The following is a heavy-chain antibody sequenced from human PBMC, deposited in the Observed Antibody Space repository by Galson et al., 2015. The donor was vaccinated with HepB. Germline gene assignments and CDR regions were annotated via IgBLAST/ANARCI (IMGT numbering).Heavy chain of an antibody. J-gene: IGHJ4*02. D-gene: IGHD3-3*02. CDR2: ISSSSSYI. V-gene: IGHV3-21*01. Sequence: SLRLSCAASGFTFSSYSMNWVRQAPGKGLEWVSSISSSSSYIYYADSVKGRFTISRDNAKNSLYLQMNSLRAEDTAVYYCARFSRGGYYFDYWGQGTLVTVSS. CDR3: ARFSRGGYYFDY. CDR1: GFTFSSYS.